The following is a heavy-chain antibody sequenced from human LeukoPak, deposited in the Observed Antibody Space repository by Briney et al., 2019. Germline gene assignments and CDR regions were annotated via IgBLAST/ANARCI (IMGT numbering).Heavy chain of an antibody. CDR2: IYTSGST. CDR3: ARDTHYYDSSGYFTLDY. J-gene: IGHJ4*02. CDR1: GGSISSYY. D-gene: IGHD3-22*01. Sequence: SETLSLTCTVSGGSISSYYWSWIRQPAGKGLEWIGRIYTSGSTNYSPSLKSRVTMSVDTSKNQFSLKLSSVTAADTAVYYCARDTHYYDSSGYFTLDYWGQGTLVTVSS. V-gene: IGHV4-4*07.